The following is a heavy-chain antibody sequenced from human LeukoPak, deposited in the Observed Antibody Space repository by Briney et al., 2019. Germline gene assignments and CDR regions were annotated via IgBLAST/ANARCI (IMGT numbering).Heavy chain of an antibody. V-gene: IGHV3-7*01. CDR2: IKQDGSEK. CDR1: GFTFSSYW. D-gene: IGHD6-13*01. J-gene: IGHJ4*02. CDR3: ARDELFIAAAGIDY. Sequence: GGSLRLSCAASGFTFSSYWMSWVRQAPGKGLEWVANIKQDGSEKYYVDSVKGRFTISRDNAKNSLYLQMNSLRAEDTAVYYCARDELFIAAAGIDYWGQGTLVTVSS.